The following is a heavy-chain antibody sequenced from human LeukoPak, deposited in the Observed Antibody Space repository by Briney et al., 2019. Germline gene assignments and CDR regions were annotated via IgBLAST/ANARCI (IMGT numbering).Heavy chain of an antibody. V-gene: IGHV4-39*01. CDR2: IYYSGST. CDR3: ATLIAVADYFYY. J-gene: IGHJ4*02. D-gene: IGHD6-19*01. Sequence: SETLSLTCTVSGGSISSSSYYWGWIRQPPGKGLEWIGSIYYSGSTYYNPSLKSRVTISVDTSKNQFSLKLSSVTAADTAVYYCATLIAVADYFYYCGQGTLVTVSS. CDR1: GGSISSSSYY.